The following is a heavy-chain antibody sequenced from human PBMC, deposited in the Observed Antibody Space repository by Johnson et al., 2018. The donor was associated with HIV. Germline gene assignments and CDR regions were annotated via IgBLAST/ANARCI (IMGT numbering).Heavy chain of an antibody. CDR1: GFTFSNYA. V-gene: IGHV3-30-3*01. J-gene: IGHJ3*02. CDR3: ARVRGMVRGSNDAFDI. Sequence: QVQLVESGGGLVKPGRSLRLSCVASGFTFSNYAMHWVRKSPGKGLEWVAVISYDGINKYYADSVKGRFTISRDNSKNTLYLQMNSLRAEDTAVHYCARVRGMVRGSNDAFDIWGPGTMVTVSS. D-gene: IGHD3-10*01. CDR2: ISYDGINK.